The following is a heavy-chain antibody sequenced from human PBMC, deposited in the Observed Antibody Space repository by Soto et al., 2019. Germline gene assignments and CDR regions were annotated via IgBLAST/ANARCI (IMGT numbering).Heavy chain of an antibody. V-gene: IGHV3-30-3*01. CDR1: GFTFSSYA. CDR2: ISYDGSNK. CDR3: ARDQAAYYDFWSGYPANYYYGMDV. D-gene: IGHD3-3*01. Sequence: GGSLRLSCAASGFTFSSYAMHWVRQAPGKGLEWVAVISYDGSNKYYADSVKGRFTISRDNSKNTLYLQMNSLRAEDTAVYYCARDQAAYYDFWSGYPANYYYGMDVWGQGTTVTVSS. J-gene: IGHJ6*02.